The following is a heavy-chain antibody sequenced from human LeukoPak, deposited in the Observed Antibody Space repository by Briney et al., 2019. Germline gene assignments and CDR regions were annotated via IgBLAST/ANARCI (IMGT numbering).Heavy chain of an antibody. D-gene: IGHD2-8*01. CDR1: GGSFSGYY. CDR2: INHSGST. J-gene: IGHJ4*02. CDR3: ARGSWGPIVLMVYARGYFDY. Sequence: PSETLPLTCAVYGGSFSGYYWSWLRQPPGKGLEWIGEINHSGSTNYNPSLKSRVTISVDTSKNQFSLKLSSVTAADTAVYYCARGSWGPIVLMVYARGYFDYWGQGTLVTVSS. V-gene: IGHV4-34*01.